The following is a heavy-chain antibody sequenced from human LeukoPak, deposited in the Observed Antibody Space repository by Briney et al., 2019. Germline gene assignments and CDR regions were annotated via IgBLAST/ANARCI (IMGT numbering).Heavy chain of an antibody. CDR3: AREPLYSSGWYWYLDY. CDR2: INPNSGGT. Sequence: ASVKVSGKASGYTFTGYYMHGVRQSPGQGLEWMGWINPNSGGTNYAQKFQGRVTMTRDTSISTVYMELSRLRSDDTAVYYCAREPLYSSGWYWYLDYWGEGTLLTVSS. CDR1: GYTFTGYY. V-gene: IGHV1-2*02. J-gene: IGHJ4*02. D-gene: IGHD6-19*01.